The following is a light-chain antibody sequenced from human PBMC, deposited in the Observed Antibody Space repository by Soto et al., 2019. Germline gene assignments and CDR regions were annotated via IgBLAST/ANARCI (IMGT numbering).Light chain of an antibody. V-gene: IGKV1-6*01. CDR1: QSVGNW. Sequence: VTITCRASQSVGNWLAWYQHKPGKAPKLLIYAASSLQSGVPSRFSGSGSGTDFTLTISSLQPEDFATYYCLQDYNYPPTFGQGTKVDIK. CDR2: AAS. CDR3: LQDYNYPPT. J-gene: IGKJ1*01.